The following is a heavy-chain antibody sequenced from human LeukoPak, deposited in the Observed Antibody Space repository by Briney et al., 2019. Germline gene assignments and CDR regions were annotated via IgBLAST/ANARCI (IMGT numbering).Heavy chain of an antibody. CDR3: TRGHSSVSIYAFDI. V-gene: IGHV3-72*01. J-gene: IGHJ3*02. Sequence: GGSLRLSCAASGVTFSDHYMDWVRQAPGRGLECVGRTGNKANSYTTEYAASVKGRFTISRDDSKRSLYLQMNNLKTEDTAVYYCTRGHSSVSIYAFDIWGQGTMVTVSS. CDR1: GVTFSDHY. D-gene: IGHD6-19*01. CDR2: TGNKANSYTT.